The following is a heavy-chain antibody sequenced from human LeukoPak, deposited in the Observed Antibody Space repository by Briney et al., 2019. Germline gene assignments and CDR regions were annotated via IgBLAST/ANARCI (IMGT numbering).Heavy chain of an antibody. J-gene: IGHJ3*02. CDR1: GVSIISSDYH. V-gene: IGHV4-39*01. CDR2: ISYSGNT. CDR3: ARHCCSGPAKRVFDI. Sequence: SETLSLTCTVSGVSIISSDYHWGWVRQPPGRGLEWIGTISYSGNTDYNPSLRSRVTISVDTSNNQFSLRLGSVTAADTAVYHCARHCCSGPAKRVFDIWGQGTMVTVSS. D-gene: IGHD2-15*01.